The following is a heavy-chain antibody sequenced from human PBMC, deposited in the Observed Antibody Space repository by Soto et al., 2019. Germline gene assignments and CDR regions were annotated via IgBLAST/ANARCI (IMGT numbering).Heavy chain of an antibody. D-gene: IGHD2-8*01. V-gene: IGHV3-74*01. CDR2: ISSDGTTT. CDR1: GFTFRKFW. CDR3: GIQDCTNDVCLEAAVTVGGALES. J-gene: IGHJ1*01. Sequence: EVQLVQSGGGLAQPGKSLRLSCAASGFTFRKFWMHWVRQVPGKGPVWVSYISSDGTTTDYADSVKGRFTISRDNAKETVYLQMDSLRAEDTGVYYCGIQDCTNDVCLEAAVTVGGALESWGQGTLVTVSS.